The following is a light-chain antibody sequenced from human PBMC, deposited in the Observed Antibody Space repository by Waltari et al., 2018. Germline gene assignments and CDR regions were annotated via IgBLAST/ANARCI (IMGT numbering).Light chain of an antibody. CDR2: QDG. Sequence: SYELTQPPSVSVSPGHTASITCSGDELGDKYVCWYQQKPGQSPMLVIYQDGERPSGIPERFSGSNSGNTATLTISGTQAMDEADYYCQAWDTSTVVFGGGTELTVL. V-gene: IGLV3-1*01. CDR1: ELGDKY. J-gene: IGLJ2*01. CDR3: QAWDTSTVV.